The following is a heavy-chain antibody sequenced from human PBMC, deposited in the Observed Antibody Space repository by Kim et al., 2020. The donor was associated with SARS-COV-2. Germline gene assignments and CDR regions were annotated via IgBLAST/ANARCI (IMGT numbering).Heavy chain of an antibody. CDR3: AKSFSDSWSLNY. CDR2: ISYSGNT. Sequence: SETLSLTCTVSGGSISSGRYYWSWVRQHPGKGLECIGYISYSGNTYYNPSLKSRVTISVDTSETQFSLKLSSLTAADTAVYYCAKSFSDSWSLNYWGQGTLVTVSS. V-gene: IGHV4-31*03. D-gene: IGHD6-13*01. CDR1: GGSISSGRYY. J-gene: IGHJ4*02.